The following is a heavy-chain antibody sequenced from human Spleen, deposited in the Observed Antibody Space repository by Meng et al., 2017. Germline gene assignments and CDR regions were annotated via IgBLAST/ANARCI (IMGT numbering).Heavy chain of an antibody. CDR3: ARGPTTMAHDFDY. D-gene: IGHD4-11*01. CDR2: IYHSGST. J-gene: IGHJ4*02. Sequence: QVPLRASGQGMGKPLGTLSLTWAVSGGSISSSNWWSWVRQPPGKGLEWIGEIYHSGSTNYNPSLKSRVTISVDKSKNQFSLKLSSVTAADTAVYYCARGPTTMAHDFDYWGQGTLVTVSS. V-gene: IGHV4-4*02. CDR1: GGSISSSNW.